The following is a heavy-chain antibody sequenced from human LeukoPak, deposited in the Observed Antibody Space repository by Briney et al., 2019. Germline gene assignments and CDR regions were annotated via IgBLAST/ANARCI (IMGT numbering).Heavy chain of an antibody. CDR1: GFTFDDYG. V-gene: IGHV3-20*04. Sequence: PGGSLRLSCAASGFTFDDYGMSWVRQAPGKGLEWVSGINWNGGSTGYADSVKGRFTISRDNAKNSLYLQMNSLRADDTAVYYCARDHHRRLYDSQARNTFDIWGQGTMVTVSS. J-gene: IGHJ3*02. D-gene: IGHD3-22*01. CDR3: ARDHHRRLYDSQARNTFDI. CDR2: INWNGGST.